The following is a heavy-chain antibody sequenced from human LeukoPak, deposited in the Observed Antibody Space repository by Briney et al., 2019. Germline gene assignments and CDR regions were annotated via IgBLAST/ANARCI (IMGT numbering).Heavy chain of an antibody. Sequence: GGSLRLSCPASGFTFSSYAMSWVRQAPGKGLEWVSAISDSGDRTYYADSVKGWFTISRDNFKNTLFLQLNSLRAGDTAVYYCAKVVGSSWQPLDYWGQGTLVTVSS. V-gene: IGHV3-23*01. J-gene: IGHJ4*02. CDR2: ISDSGDRT. D-gene: IGHD6-13*01. CDR3: AKVVGSSWQPLDY. CDR1: GFTFSSYA.